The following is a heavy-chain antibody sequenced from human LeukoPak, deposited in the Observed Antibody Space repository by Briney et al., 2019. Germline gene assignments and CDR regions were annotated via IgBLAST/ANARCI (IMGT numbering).Heavy chain of an antibody. Sequence: QTGGSLRLSCAASGFTFSSCAMSWVRQAPGKGLEWVSAISGSGGSTYYADSVKGRFTISRDNSKNTLYLQTNSLRAEDTAVYYCAKPHYGSGDGGFDYWGQGTLVTVSS. CDR2: ISGSGGST. CDR3: AKPHYGSGDGGFDY. CDR1: GFTFSSCA. J-gene: IGHJ4*02. D-gene: IGHD3-10*01. V-gene: IGHV3-23*01.